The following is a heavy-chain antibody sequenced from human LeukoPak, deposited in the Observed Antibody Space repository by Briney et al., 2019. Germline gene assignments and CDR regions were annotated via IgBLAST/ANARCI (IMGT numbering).Heavy chain of an antibody. CDR3: ARRKWLIDY. D-gene: IGHD5-12*01. CDR2: IYYSGNT. V-gene: IGHV4-39*01. J-gene: IGHJ4*02. Sequence: SETLSLTCTVSGGSISSSSYYWGWIRQPPGKGLEWIGSIYYSGNTYYNPSLKSRVTISVDTSKNQFSLNLSSVTAADTAVYYCARRKWLIDYWGQGTLVTVSS. CDR1: GGSISSSSYY.